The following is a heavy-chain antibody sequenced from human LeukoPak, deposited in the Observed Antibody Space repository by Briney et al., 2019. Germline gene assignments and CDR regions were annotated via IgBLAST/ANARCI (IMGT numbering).Heavy chain of an antibody. V-gene: IGHV3-23*01. CDR2: ISASDVSK. D-gene: IGHD4-17*01. Sequence: GGTLRLSCVASGFTLSSYAMSWVRQAPGKGLEWVSVISASDVSKNYTDQVKGRFNISRDKSETTLYLQMNTLRAEDTAQYSCAKGNGEYYDNVIDGWGQGATVTASS. J-gene: IGHJ6*02. CDR3: AKGNGEYYDNVIDG. CDR1: GFTLSSYA.